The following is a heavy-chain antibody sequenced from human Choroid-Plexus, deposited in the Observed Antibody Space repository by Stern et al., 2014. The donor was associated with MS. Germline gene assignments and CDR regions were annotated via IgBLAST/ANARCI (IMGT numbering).Heavy chain of an antibody. CDR1: GFTFGSCA. D-gene: IGHD2/OR15-2a*01. Sequence: VQLVQSGGGVVQPGRPLRLSCVASGFTFGSCAMHWVCPAPGKGLEWVAGVSYDGSNKYYADSVKGRFTISRDNSQNTLYMQMSSLRPEDTAVYYCAKDRQYLTYFFDHWGQGSLVTVSS. V-gene: IGHV3-30*18. CDR2: VSYDGSNK. J-gene: IGHJ5*02. CDR3: AKDRQYLTYFFDH.